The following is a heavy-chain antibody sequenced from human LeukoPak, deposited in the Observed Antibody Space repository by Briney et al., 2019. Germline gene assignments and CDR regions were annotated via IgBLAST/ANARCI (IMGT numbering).Heavy chain of an antibody. CDR1: GGSISTYY. J-gene: IGHJ5*02. D-gene: IGHD2-2*01. V-gene: IGHV4-4*07. Sequence: SETLSLTCSDSGGSISTYYWNWIRQPAEKGLEWIGRIYTGGSTNYNPSLKSRVTMSVDTSKNQFSLKLSSVTAADTAVYYCAKSLGSCSSSSCYFLDNWFDPWGQGTLVTVSS. CDR2: IYTGGST. CDR3: AKSLGSCSSSSCYFLDNWFDP.